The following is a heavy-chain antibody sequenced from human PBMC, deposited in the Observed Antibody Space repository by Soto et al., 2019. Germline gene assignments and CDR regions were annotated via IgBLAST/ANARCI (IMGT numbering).Heavy chain of an antibody. CDR3: ARVVPLTVTTLDWFDP. Sequence: QVQLVQSGAEVKKPGASVKVSCKASGYTFTSYGISWVRQAPGQGLEWMGWISAYNGNTNYALKLQGRVTMTTDTSTSTAYMELRSLRSDDTAVYYCARVVPLTVTTLDWFDPWGQGTLVTVSS. J-gene: IGHJ5*02. CDR1: GYTFTSYG. CDR2: ISAYNGNT. D-gene: IGHD4-17*01. V-gene: IGHV1-18*01.